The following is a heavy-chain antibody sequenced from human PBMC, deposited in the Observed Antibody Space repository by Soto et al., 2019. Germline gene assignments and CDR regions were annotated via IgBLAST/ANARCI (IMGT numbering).Heavy chain of an antibody. CDR2: ISGSGGST. CDR1: GFTFSSYA. Sequence: GGSLRLSCAASGFTFSSYAMSWVRQAPGKGLEWVSAISGSGGSTYYADSVKGRFTIARDNSKNTLYLQMNSLRAEDTAVYYCAKGYETWFGELLSYYYYYMDVWGKGTTVTVSS. CDR3: AKGYETWFGELLSYYYYYMDV. V-gene: IGHV3-23*01. J-gene: IGHJ6*03. D-gene: IGHD3-10*01.